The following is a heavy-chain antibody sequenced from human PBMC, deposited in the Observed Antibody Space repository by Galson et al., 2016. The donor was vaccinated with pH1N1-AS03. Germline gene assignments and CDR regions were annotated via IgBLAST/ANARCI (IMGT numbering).Heavy chain of an antibody. V-gene: IGHV4-61*01. Sequence: SETLSLTCSVSGAPITSGSHYWTWIGQLPGKGLEWIGYIYYSGTTKFNPSLATRVTMSVDRSKSQFSLNLMSVTAADTAVYYCARDGQLWPHYYPLDVWGQGTTVTVSS. CDR2: IYYSGTT. J-gene: IGHJ6*02. D-gene: IGHD3-22*01. CDR3: ARDGQLWPHYYPLDV. CDR1: GAPITSGSHY.